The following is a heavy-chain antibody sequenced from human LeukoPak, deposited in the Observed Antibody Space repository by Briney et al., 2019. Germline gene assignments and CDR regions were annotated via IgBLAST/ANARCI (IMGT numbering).Heavy chain of an antibody. D-gene: IGHD6-6*01. CDR1: GGSFSGYY. Sequence: PSETLSLTCAVYGGSFSGYYWSWIRQPPGKGLEWIWEINDSGSSTYNPSSKSRVTISVDTSKNQFSLKLSSVTAADTAVYYCARGSIAARPWYYYGMVVWGQGTTVAVSS. CDR2: INDSGSS. V-gene: IGHV4-34*01. J-gene: IGHJ6*02. CDR3: ARGSIAARPWYYYGMVV.